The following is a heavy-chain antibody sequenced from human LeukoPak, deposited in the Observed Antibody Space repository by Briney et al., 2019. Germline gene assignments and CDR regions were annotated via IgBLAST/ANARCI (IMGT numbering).Heavy chain of an antibody. CDR1: GFTFSRYA. V-gene: IGHV3-23*01. J-gene: IGHJ4*02. CDR2: LSGSGGST. CDR3: ARATGSGSYYTSNFDY. Sequence: GGSLRLSCAASGFTFSRYAMSWVRQAPGKGLEWVSSLSGSGGSTYYADSVKGRFTISRDNSKNTLYLQMNSLRAEDTAVYYCARATGSGSYYTSNFDYWGQGTLVTVSS. D-gene: IGHD3-10*01.